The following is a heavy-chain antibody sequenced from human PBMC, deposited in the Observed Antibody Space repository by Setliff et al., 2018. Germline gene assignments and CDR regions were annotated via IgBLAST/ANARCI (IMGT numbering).Heavy chain of an antibody. V-gene: IGHV4-39*07. Sequence: SETLSLTCSASGGPISSSSYYWVWIRQPPGKGLEWIGAIFYDGNSYYNPSLKGRATISIDTSKDQFSLKLISMSAADTALYYCTRGRQNYYYMDVWGKGTTVTVSS. CDR1: GGPISSSSYY. CDR3: TRGRQNYYYMDV. CDR2: IFYDGNS. J-gene: IGHJ6*03.